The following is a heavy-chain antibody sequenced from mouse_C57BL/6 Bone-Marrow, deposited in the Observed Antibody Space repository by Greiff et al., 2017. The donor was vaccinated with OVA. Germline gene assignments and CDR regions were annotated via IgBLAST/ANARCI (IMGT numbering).Heavy chain of an antibody. D-gene: IGHD1-1*01. CDR2: IWSGGST. V-gene: IGHV2-2*01. J-gene: IGHJ1*03. CDR3: ARATTVVGDWYFDV. CDR1: GFSLTSYG. Sequence: VQLQESGPGLVQPSQSLSITCTVSGFSLTSYGVHWVRQSPGKGLEWLGVIWSGGSTDYNAAFISRLSISKDNSKSQVFFKMNSLQADDTAIYYCARATTVVGDWYFDVWGTGTTVTVSS.